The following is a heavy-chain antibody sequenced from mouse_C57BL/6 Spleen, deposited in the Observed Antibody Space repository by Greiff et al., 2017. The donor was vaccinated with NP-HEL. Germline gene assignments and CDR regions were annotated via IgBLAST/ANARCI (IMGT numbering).Heavy chain of an antibody. V-gene: IGHV5-17*01. Sequence: EVQLLESGGGLVKPGGSLKLSCAASGFTFSDYGMHWVRQAPEKGLEWVAYISSGSSTIYYADTVKGRFTISRDNAKNTLFLQMTSLRSEDTAMYYCARPPDYCSNYFDYWGQGTTLTVSS. CDR1: GFTFSDYG. CDR2: ISSGSSTI. CDR3: ARPPDYCSNYFDY. J-gene: IGHJ2*01. D-gene: IGHD1-1*01.